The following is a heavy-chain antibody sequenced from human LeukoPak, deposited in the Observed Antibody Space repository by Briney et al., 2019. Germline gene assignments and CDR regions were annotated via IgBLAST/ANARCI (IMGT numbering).Heavy chain of an antibody. CDR2: ISSSSSTI. CDR3: ARVGSDSSGWRRFDY. D-gene: IGHD6-19*01. Sequence: QSGGSLRLSCAASGFTFSSYSMNWVRQAPGKGLEWVSYISSSSSTIYYADSVKGRFTISRDNAKNSLYLQMNSLRAEDTAVYYCARVGSDSSGWRRFDYWGQGTLVTVSS. J-gene: IGHJ4*02. CDR1: GFTFSSYS. V-gene: IGHV3-48*01.